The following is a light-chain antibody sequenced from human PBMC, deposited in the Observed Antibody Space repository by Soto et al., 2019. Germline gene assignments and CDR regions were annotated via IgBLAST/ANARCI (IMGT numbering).Light chain of an antibody. CDR1: QSVTSSY. CDR3: QQYGSSRAT. Sequence: EIVLTQSPGTLSLSPGERATLSCRASQSVTSSYLAGYQQKAGQAPRLLIYGASSRTTGIPVWFSGSGSGTDFILTISRLETEDFAVYYCQQYGSSRATFGQGTKLEIK. J-gene: IGKJ2*01. CDR2: GAS. V-gene: IGKV3-20*01.